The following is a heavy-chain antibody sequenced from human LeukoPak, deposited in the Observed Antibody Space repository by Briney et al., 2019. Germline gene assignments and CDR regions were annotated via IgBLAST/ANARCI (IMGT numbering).Heavy chain of an antibody. Sequence: SQTLSLTCTVSGGSISSGGYYWSWIRQHPGTGLEWIGYIYYSGSTYYNPSLKSRVTISVDTSKNQFSLKLSSVTAADTAVYYCARVSRHLVNSGSSGYYVVDYWGQGTLVTVSS. CDR2: IYYSGST. CDR1: GGSISSGGYY. V-gene: IGHV4-31*03. CDR3: ARVSRHLVNSGSSGYYVVDY. D-gene: IGHD3-22*01. J-gene: IGHJ4*02.